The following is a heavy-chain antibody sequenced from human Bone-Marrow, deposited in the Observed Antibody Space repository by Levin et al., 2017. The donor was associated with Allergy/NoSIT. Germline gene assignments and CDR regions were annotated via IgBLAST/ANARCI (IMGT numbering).Heavy chain of an antibody. CDR2: IHYSGST. CDR1: GDSVSSGNYY. Sequence: SQTLSLTCTVSGDSVSSGNYYWSWIRQPPGKGLEWIGYIHYSGSTDYNPSLKCRVTMSVDTSKNQFSLKLSSVTAADTALYYCARYAAASTAGWFDPWGQGTLVTVSS. J-gene: IGHJ5*02. CDR3: ARYAAASTAGWFDP. D-gene: IGHD6-13*01. V-gene: IGHV4-61*01.